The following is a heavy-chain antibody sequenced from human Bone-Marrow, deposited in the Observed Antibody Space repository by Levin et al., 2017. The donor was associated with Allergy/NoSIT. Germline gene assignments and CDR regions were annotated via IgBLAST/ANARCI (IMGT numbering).Heavy chain of an antibody. CDR1: GFTFSSYG. CDR2: ISYDGSNK. V-gene: IGHV3-30*18. Sequence: SCAASGFTFSSYGMHWVRQAPGKGLEWVAVISYDGSNKYYADSVKGRFTISRDNSKNTLYLQMNSLRAEDTAVYYCAKDGATGYFDYWGQGTLVTVSS. D-gene: IGHD1-14*01. J-gene: IGHJ4*02. CDR3: AKDGATGYFDY.